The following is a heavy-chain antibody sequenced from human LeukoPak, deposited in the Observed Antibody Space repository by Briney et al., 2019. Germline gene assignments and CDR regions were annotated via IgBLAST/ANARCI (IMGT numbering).Heavy chain of an antibody. V-gene: IGHV4-38-2*02. D-gene: IGHD2-15*01. CDR3: ASFDYSASCFDY. J-gene: IGHJ4*02. CDR2: IYHSGST. Sequence: SETLSLTCTVSGYSISSGYYWGWIRQPPGKGLEWIGSIYHSGSTYYNPSLKSRVTISVDTSKNQFSLKLSSVTAADTAVHYCASFDYSASCFDYWGQGTLVTVSS. CDR1: GYSISSGYY.